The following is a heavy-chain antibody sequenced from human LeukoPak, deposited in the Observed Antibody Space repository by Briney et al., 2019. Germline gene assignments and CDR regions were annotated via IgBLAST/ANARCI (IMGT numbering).Heavy chain of an antibody. CDR1: GFTFNRYC. CDR2: INKDGSNK. D-gene: IGHD4-23*01. J-gene: IGHJ4*02. CDR3: ARGASYGGNSDY. Sequence: GGSLRLPCAASGFTFNRYCRTWVRQAPGKGLEWVAYINKDGSNKYYLDSVKGRFTVSRNNAKNSLYLQMNSLRAEDTAVYYCARGASYGGNSDYWGQGTLVTVSS. V-gene: IGHV3-7*01.